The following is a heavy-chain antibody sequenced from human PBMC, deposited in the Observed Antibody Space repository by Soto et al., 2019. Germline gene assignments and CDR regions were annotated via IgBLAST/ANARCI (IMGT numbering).Heavy chain of an antibody. CDR1: GFTFSNYG. CDR2: MSFDGSNE. V-gene: IGHV3-30*18. D-gene: IGHD2-15*01. J-gene: IGHJ3*02. CDR3: AKDAAVAFDI. Sequence: QVHLVESGGGVVQPGRSLRLSCAASGFTFSNYGMHWVRQAPGKGLEWLAVMSFDGSNEYYADSVQGRLTISRDNSKNTLYLQMNRLSTEDTAVYHCAKDAAVAFDIWGQGTMVTVSS.